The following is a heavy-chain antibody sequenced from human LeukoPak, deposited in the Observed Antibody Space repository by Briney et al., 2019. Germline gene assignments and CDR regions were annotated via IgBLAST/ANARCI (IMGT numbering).Heavy chain of an antibody. CDR1: GYTFTSYG. V-gene: IGHV1-18*01. CDR2: ISAYNGNT. Sequence: VASVKVSCEASGYTFTSYGISWVRQAPGQGLEWMGWISAYNGNTNYAQKLQGRVTMTTDTSTSTAYMELRSLRSDDTAVYYCARERHIAAAGTVPRSTVNDYWGQGTLVTVSS. D-gene: IGHD6-13*01. CDR3: ARERHIAAAGTVPRSTVNDY. J-gene: IGHJ4*02.